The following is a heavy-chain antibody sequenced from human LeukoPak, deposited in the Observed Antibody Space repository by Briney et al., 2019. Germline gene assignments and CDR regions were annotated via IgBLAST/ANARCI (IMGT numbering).Heavy chain of an antibody. CDR1: GGTFSSYT. Sequence: SVKVSCKASGGTFSSYTISWVRQAPGQGLEWMGRIIPILGIANYAQKFQGRVTITADKSTSTAYMELSSLRSEDTAVYHCARDSGYDLFSEYYFDYWGQGTLVTVSS. V-gene: IGHV1-69*04. D-gene: IGHD5-12*01. J-gene: IGHJ4*02. CDR2: IIPILGIA. CDR3: ARDSGYDLFSEYYFDY.